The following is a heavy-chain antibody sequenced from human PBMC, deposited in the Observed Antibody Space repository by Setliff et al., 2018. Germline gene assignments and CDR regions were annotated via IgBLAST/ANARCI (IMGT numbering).Heavy chain of an antibody. V-gene: IGHV3-20*04. CDR3: AREGDSGWYGGGIDY. CDR1: GFTFGDYG. Sequence: PGGSLRLSCAASGFTFGDYGLSWVRQGPGKGLEWVSGFNRNDGSTSYADSVKGRFTISRDNAKNSLYLQMNSLRAEDTALYYCAREGDSGWYGGGIDYWGQGILVTVSS. CDR2: FNRNDGST. J-gene: IGHJ4*02. D-gene: IGHD6-19*01.